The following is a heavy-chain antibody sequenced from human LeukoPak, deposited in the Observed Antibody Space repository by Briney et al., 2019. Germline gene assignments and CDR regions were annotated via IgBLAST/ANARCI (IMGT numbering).Heavy chain of an antibody. J-gene: IGHJ6*02. CDR3: ARSTPDFGVVIKDFYYYGMDV. Sequence: GASVKVSCKASGGTFSRYAISWLRQAPGRGLEWMGGTIPIFGTANYAQKFQGRVTITADESTSTAYMELSSLRSEDTAVYYCARSTPDFGVVIKDFYYYGMDVWGQGTTVTVSS. V-gene: IGHV1-69*13. CDR2: TIPIFGTA. D-gene: IGHD3-3*01. CDR1: GGTFSRYA.